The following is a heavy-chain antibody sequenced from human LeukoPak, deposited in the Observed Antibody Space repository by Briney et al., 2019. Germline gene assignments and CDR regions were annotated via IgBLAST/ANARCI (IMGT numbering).Heavy chain of an antibody. V-gene: IGHV3-30*03. CDR2: ISYDGSNK. J-gene: IGHJ5*02. Sequence: PGGSLRLSCAASGFTFRSYGMHWVRQAPGKGLEWVAVISYDGSNKQYADPVKGRFTISRDNSKNTLYLQMNSLRAEDTAVYYCARGPLVGALNWLDPWGQGTLVTVSS. D-gene: IGHD1-26*01. CDR1: GFTFRSYG. CDR3: ARGPLVGALNWLDP.